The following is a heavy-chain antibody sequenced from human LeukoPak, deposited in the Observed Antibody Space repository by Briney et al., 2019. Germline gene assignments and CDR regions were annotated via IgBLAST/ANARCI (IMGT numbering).Heavy chain of an antibody. CDR1: GYSFINHW. J-gene: IGHJ4*02. V-gene: IGHV5-51*01. CDR2: IYPGDSDT. D-gene: IGHD3-22*01. Sequence: PGESLKISCQGSGYSFINHWIAWVRQMPEKGLEWMGVIYPGDSDTRYSPSFQGRINISVDTSIDTAYLQWSSLKASDTAMYYCARRSLYYYDSSGYYFDSWGQGTLVTVSS. CDR3: ARRSLYYYDSSGYYFDS.